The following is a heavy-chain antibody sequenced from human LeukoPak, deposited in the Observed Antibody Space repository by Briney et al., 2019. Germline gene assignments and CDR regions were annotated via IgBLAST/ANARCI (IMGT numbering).Heavy chain of an antibody. CDR1: GYTFTTYG. J-gene: IGHJ4*02. D-gene: IGHD6-19*01. V-gene: IGHV1-18*01. Sequence: GASVKLSCKASGYTFTTYGISWVRQAPGQRLKWMGWISAYNGNTNYAQKLQGRVTMTTDTSTSTAYMELRSLRSDDTAVYYCARDMYRRGRVPFDYWGQGTLVTVSS. CDR2: ISAYNGNT. CDR3: ARDMYRRGRVPFDY.